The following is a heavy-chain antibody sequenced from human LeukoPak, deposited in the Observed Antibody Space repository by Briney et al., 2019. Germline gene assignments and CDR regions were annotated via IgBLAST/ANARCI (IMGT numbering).Heavy chain of an antibody. CDR1: GGSISSYY. Sequence: PSETLSLTCTVSGGSISSYYWNWIRQPAGKGLEWIGRIYTSGSTNYNPSLKSRVTMSVDTSKNQFSLKLSSVTAADTAVYYCARDETNYYDSSGYYAHRGYYFDYWGQGTLVTVSS. CDR3: ARDETNYYDSSGYYAHRGYYFDY. J-gene: IGHJ4*02. V-gene: IGHV4-4*07. CDR2: IYTSGST. D-gene: IGHD3-22*01.